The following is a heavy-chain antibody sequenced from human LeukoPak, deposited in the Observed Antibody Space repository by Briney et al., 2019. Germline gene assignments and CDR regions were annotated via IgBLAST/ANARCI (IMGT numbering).Heavy chain of an antibody. Sequence: PGGSLRLSCAASGFSFSDFYMSWIRQAPGKGLEWVSDISGSATDTNYADSVKGRFTVSRDNAKNSLYLQMKSLRAEDTAVYYCVRDPYEAYWGQGTLVTVSS. CDR1: GFSFSDFY. D-gene: IGHD5-12*01. CDR2: ISGSATDT. J-gene: IGHJ4*02. CDR3: VRDPYEAY. V-gene: IGHV3-11*06.